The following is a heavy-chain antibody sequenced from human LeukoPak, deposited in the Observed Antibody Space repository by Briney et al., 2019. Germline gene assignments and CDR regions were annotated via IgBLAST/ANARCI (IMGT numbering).Heavy chain of an antibody. CDR2: ISWNSGSI. J-gene: IGHJ4*02. CDR1: GFTFDNYA. CDR3: AKGDYGDYASSLDY. D-gene: IGHD4-17*01. Sequence: GGSLLLSCAASGFTFDNYAMHWVRQAPGKGLEWVSGISWNSGSIGYADSVKGRFTISRDNAKNSLYLQMNSLRAEDTALYYCAKGDYGDYASSLDYWGQGTLVTVSS. V-gene: IGHV3-9*01.